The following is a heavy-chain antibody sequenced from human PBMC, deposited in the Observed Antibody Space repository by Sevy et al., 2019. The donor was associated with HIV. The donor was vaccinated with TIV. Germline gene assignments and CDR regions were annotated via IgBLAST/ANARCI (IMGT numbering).Heavy chain of an antibody. Sequence: GGSLRLSCAVSGFTVSSNYMTWVRQAPGKGLEWVSAISGSGGSTYYADSMEGRFIISRDKSKNTLYLQMNSLRAEDTAVYYCAKGDSTFYGLDVWGQGTTVTVSS. D-gene: IGHD6-13*01. J-gene: IGHJ6*02. CDR1: GFTVSSNY. CDR2: ISGSGGST. CDR3: AKGDSTFYGLDV. V-gene: IGHV3-23*01.